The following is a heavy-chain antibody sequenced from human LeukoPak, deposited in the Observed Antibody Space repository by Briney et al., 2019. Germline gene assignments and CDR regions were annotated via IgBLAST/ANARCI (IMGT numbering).Heavy chain of an antibody. CDR2: IRNDGTTT. J-gene: IGHJ2*01. Sequence: GGSLRLSCAASGFTFSTYWMHWVRQTPGKGLVWVSSIRNDGTTTNYADSVKGRFTISRDNAKNTLYLQMNSLRAEDTAVYYCVRLYKTEGADLWGRGTLVTVSS. CDR1: GFTFSTYW. D-gene: IGHD1-14*01. V-gene: IGHV3-74*01. CDR3: VRLYKTEGADL.